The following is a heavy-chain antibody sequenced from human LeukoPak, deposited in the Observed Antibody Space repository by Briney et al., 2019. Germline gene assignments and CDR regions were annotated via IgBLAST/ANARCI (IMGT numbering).Heavy chain of an antibody. Sequence: PSETLSLTCIVSGYSISSGYFWGWIRQPPGKGLEWIGRIYPSLKSRVTISVDTSKNQFSLGLSSVTAADTAVYYCARAREPLEFTYYFDFWGQGTLVTVSS. V-gene: IGHV4-38-2*02. CDR3: ARAREPLEFTYYFDF. J-gene: IGHJ4*02. CDR1: GYSISSGYF. D-gene: IGHD1-1*01. CDR2: IY.